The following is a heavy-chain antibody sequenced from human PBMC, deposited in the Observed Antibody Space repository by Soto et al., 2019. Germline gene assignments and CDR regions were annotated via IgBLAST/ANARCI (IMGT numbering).Heavy chain of an antibody. CDR1: EYSFTNYW. CDR3: ARALLWFGARAPHFDY. J-gene: IGHJ4*02. D-gene: IGHD3-10*01. CDR2: IYPGDSES. V-gene: IGHV5-51*01. Sequence: PGESLKISCKGSEYSFTNYWIGWVRQMPGKGLEWLGIIYPGDSESRYNPSFQGQVIVSADKSISTAYLQWSSLKASDTAMYYCARALLWFGARAPHFDYWGQGTLVTVSS.